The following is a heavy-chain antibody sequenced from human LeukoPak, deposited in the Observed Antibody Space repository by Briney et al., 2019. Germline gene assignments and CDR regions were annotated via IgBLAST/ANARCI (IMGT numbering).Heavy chain of an antibody. J-gene: IGHJ4*02. Sequence: ASVKVSCKASGYTLTNYAMNWVRQAPGQGLGWMGWLNTNTGNPTYAQGFTGRFVFSLDTSVSTAYLQISSLKAEDTAIYYCARGGYRDYGVFDYWGQGTLVTVSS. V-gene: IGHV7-4-1*02. CDR3: ARGGYRDYGVFDY. D-gene: IGHD5-12*01. CDR2: LNTNTGNP. CDR1: GYTLTNYA.